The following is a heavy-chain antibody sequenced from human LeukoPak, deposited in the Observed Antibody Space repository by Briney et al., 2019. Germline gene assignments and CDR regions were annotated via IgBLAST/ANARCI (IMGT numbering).Heavy chain of an antibody. CDR3: ARVRVVVPAAFRSFDP. J-gene: IGHJ5*02. Sequence: ASVKVSCKASGYTFTCYYMHWVRQAPGQGLEWMGWINPNSGGTNYAQKFQGRVTMTRDTSISTAYMELSRLRSDDTAVYYCARVRVVVPAAFRSFDPWGQGTLVTVSS. CDR1: GYTFTCYY. V-gene: IGHV1-2*02. CDR2: INPNSGGT. D-gene: IGHD2-2*01.